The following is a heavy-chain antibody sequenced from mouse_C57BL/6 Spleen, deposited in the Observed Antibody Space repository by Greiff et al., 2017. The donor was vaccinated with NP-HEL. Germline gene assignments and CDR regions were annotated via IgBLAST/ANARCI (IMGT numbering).Heavy chain of an antibody. CDR3: ERSGYYAMDY. V-gene: IGHV1-42*01. CDR2: INPSTGGT. J-gene: IGHJ4*01. D-gene: IGHD1-3*01. CDR1: GYSFTGYY. Sequence: EVQLQQSGPELVKPGASVKISCKASGYSFTGYYMNWVKQSPEKSLEWIGEINPSTGGTTYKQKFKAKATLTVDKSSSTAYMQLKSLTSEDSAVYYCERSGYYAMDYWGQGTSVTVSS.